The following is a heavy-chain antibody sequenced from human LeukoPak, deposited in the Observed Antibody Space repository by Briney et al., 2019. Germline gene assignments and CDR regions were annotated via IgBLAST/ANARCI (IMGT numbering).Heavy chain of an antibody. V-gene: IGHV4-34*01. CDR1: GGSFITYY. D-gene: IGHD2/OR15-2a*01. Sequence: SETLSLTCAAYGGSFITYYWSWIRQSPGKGLEWIGYIDHSGGTSYNPALRSRVTMSIDPSRNQSYQKINSVTASDTAVYYCAMVLWQSARPGPWDQGSLVTVSS. J-gene: IGHJ5*02. CDR3: AMVLWQSARPGP. CDR2: IDHSGGT.